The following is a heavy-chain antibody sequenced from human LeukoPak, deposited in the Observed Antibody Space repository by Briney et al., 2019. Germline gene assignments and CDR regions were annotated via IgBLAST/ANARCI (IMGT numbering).Heavy chain of an antibody. V-gene: IGHV4-39*01. J-gene: IGHJ2*01. D-gene: IGHD2-21*02. CDR2: IYYSGST. CDR1: GGSITSSRYY. CDR3: ARHVSSDLRIVVVTSDWYFDL. Sequence: SETLSLTCSVSGGSITSSRYYWGWIRTSPGGGLDWIGTIYYSGSTYYNPSLRSRVTISADTSKNQFSLNLSPVTAADTAVYYCARHVSSDLRIVVVTSDWYFDLWGRGTLVTVSS.